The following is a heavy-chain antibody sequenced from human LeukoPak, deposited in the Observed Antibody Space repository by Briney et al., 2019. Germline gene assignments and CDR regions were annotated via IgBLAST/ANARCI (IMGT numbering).Heavy chain of an antibody. V-gene: IGHV3-48*01. J-gene: IGHJ4*02. D-gene: IGHD2-2*01. CDR1: GFTFSSYS. CDR2: ISSSSSTI. CDR3: ARSQGYCSSTSCPGEYFDY. Sequence: GGSLRLSCAASGFTFSSYSMNWVRQAPGKGLDWVSYISSSSSTIYYADSVKGRFTISRDNAKNSLYLQMNSLRAEDTAVYYCARSQGYCSSTSCPGEYFDYWGQGTLVTVSS.